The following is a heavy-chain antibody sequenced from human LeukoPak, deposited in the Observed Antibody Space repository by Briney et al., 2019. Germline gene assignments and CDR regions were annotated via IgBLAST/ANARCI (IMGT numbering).Heavy chain of an antibody. Sequence: SSETLSLTCAVYGGSFSGYYWSWIRQPPGKGLEWIGEINHSGSTNYNPSLKSRVTISVDTSKNQFSLKLSSVTAADTAVYYCARWSYNWNDGSGAFDIWGQGTMVTVSS. CDR2: INHSGST. D-gene: IGHD1-20*01. J-gene: IGHJ3*02. CDR1: GGSFSGYY. V-gene: IGHV4-34*01. CDR3: ARWSYNWNDGSGAFDI.